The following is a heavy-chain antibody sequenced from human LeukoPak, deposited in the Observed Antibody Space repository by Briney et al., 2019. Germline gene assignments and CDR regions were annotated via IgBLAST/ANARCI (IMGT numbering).Heavy chain of an antibody. CDR3: SRRGYLDGSGYPFDY. CDR1: GFTFGDYA. V-gene: IGHV3-49*03. D-gene: IGHD3-22*01. J-gene: IGHJ4*02. Sequence: QTGGSLRLSCTASGFTFGDYAMSWFRQAPGKGLEWVGFIRSKAYDGSTEYAASVKGRFTISRDDSKNIAYLQMNSLKTEDTAVYYCSRRGYLDGSGYPFDYWGQGTLVTVSS. CDR2: IRSKAYDGST.